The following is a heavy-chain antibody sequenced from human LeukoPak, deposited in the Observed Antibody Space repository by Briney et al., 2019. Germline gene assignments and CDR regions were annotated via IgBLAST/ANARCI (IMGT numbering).Heavy chain of an antibody. CDR2: MTTTGIYI. CDR3: ARTGSLDGDYDY. V-gene: IGHV3-21*06. Sequence: PGGSLRLSCAASGFTFSNYNMNWVRQAPGKGLEWVSSMTTTGIYIFYADSVKGRFTISRDNAQSSLYLQMNSLRPGDTAIYYCARTGSLDGDYDYWGQGTLVTVSS. CDR1: GFTFSNYN. D-gene: IGHD4-17*01. J-gene: IGHJ4*02.